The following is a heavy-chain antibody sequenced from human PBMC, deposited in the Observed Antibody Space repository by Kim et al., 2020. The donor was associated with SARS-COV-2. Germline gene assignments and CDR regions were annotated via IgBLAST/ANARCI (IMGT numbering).Heavy chain of an antibody. CDR2: ISGSGGST. D-gene: IGHD3-22*01. Sequence: GGSLRLSCAASGFTFSSYAMNWVRQAPGKGLEWVSGISGSGGSTYHADSVKGRFTVSRDNSKNTLYLQMNSLRAEDTAVYYCAKRQHDSSAYWYNYMDVWGNGTPLTVS. CDR3: AKRQHDSSAYWYNYMDV. CDR1: GFTFSSYA. J-gene: IGHJ6*03. V-gene: IGHV3-23*01.